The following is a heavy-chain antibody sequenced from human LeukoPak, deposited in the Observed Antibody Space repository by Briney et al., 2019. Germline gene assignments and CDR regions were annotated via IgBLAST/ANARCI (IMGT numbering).Heavy chain of an antibody. D-gene: IGHD6-19*01. J-gene: IGHJ5*02. CDR3: ARDQGYSSGWYPAPGWFDP. CDR1: GFTVSSNY. V-gene: IGHV3-53*01. CDR2: IYSGGST. Sequence: GGSLRLSCAASGFTVSSNYMSWVRQAPGKGLEWVSAIYSGGSTYYADSVKGRFTISRDNSKNTLYLQMNSLRAEDTAVYYCARDQGYSSGWYPAPGWFDPWGQGTLVTVSS.